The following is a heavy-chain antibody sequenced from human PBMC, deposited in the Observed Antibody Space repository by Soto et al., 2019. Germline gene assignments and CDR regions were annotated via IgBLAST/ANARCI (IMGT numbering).Heavy chain of an antibody. Sequence: PSETLSLTCTVSGGSIRSYYGSWIRQPPGKGLEWIGYIYYSGSTNYNPSLKSRVTISVDTSKNQFSLKLSSVTAADTAVYYCARGGYSSSWYYYYYGMDVWGQGTTVTVSS. CDR3: ARGGYSSSWYYYYYGMDV. J-gene: IGHJ6*02. CDR1: GGSIRSYY. D-gene: IGHD6-13*01. CDR2: IYYSGST. V-gene: IGHV4-59*01.